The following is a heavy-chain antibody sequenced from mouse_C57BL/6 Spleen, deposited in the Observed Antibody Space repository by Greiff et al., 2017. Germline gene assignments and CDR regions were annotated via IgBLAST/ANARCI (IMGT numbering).Heavy chain of an antibody. V-gene: IGHV14-4*01. CDR3: TTPLAAQALYYFDD. Sequence: EVQLQQSGAELVRPGASVKLSCTASGFNIKDDYMHWVKQRPEQGLEWIGWIDPENGDTEYASKFQGKATITADTASNTAYLQLSSLTSEDTAVYYCTTPLAAQALYYFDDWGQGTTLTVSS. D-gene: IGHD3-2*02. CDR1: GFNIKDDY. CDR2: IDPENGDT. J-gene: IGHJ2*01.